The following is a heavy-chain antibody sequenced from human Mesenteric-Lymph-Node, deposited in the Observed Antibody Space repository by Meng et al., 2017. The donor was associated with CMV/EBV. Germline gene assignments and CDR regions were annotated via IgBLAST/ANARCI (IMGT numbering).Heavy chain of an antibody. Sequence: GESLKISCAASGFTFSSYGMHWVRQAPGKGLEWVAVIWYDGSNKYYADSVKGRFTISRDNAKNSLYLQMNSLRAEDTAVYYCARVGARKDSSGYLSYYYYGMDVWGQGTTVTVSS. V-gene: IGHV3-33*01. CDR3: ARVGARKDSSGYLSYYYYGMDV. CDR2: IWYDGSNK. D-gene: IGHD3-22*01. CDR1: GFTFSSYG. J-gene: IGHJ6*02.